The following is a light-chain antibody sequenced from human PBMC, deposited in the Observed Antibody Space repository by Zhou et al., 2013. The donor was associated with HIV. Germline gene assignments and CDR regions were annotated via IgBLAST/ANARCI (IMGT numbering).Light chain of an antibody. CDR2: AAS. V-gene: IGKV1-27*01. Sequence: DTRMTQSPSSLSASIGDRVTITCRASQGIRNYLAWYQQKVGKGPKLLIYAASTLQSGVPSRFSGSGSGTEFTLTINSLQPEDVATYYCQKYNSAPQTFGQGTKVEIK. CDR3: QKYNSAPQT. J-gene: IGKJ1*01. CDR1: QGIRNY.